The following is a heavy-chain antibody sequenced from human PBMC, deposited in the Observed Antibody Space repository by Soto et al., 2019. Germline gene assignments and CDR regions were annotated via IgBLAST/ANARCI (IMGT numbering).Heavy chain of an antibody. CDR1: GFTFSSYA. D-gene: IGHD3-22*01. CDR2: ISGSGDST. J-gene: IGHJ4*02. CDR3: AKDYYYDSSGYLGN. Sequence: GGSLRLSCAASGFTFSSYAMSWVRQAPGKGLEWVSGISGSGDSTYYADSVKGRFTISRDTSKNTLYLQMNSLRAEDTAVYYCAKDYYYDSSGYLGNWGQGTLVTAPQ. V-gene: IGHV3-23*01.